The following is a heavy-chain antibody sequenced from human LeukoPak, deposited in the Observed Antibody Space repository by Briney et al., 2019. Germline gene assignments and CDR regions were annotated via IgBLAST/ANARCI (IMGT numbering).Heavy chain of an antibody. Sequence: SQTLSLTCTVSGGSISSGDYYWSWIRQPTGKGREWIGYIYYSGSTYYNPSLKSRVTISVDTSKNQFSLKLSSVTAADTAVYYCANTYYYDSSGYLFDYWGQGTLVTVSS. V-gene: IGHV4-30-4*01. J-gene: IGHJ4*02. CDR2: IYYSGST. CDR3: ANTYYYDSSGYLFDY. CDR1: GGSISSGDYY. D-gene: IGHD3-22*01.